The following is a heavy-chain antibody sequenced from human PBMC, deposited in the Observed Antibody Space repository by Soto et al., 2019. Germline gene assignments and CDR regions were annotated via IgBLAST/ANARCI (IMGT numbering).Heavy chain of an antibody. J-gene: IGHJ6*02. CDR3: AAATRGYLYYGLDV. D-gene: IGHD5-12*01. CDR1: GDTVSINRAA. V-gene: IGHV6-1*01. CDR2: TYYRTRWYN. Sequence: SQTLSLTCAISGDTVSINRAAWNWIRQSPSRGLEWLGRTYYRTRWYNDYAVSVKGRITINPDPSRNQFYLQVNSVTSEDTAVYYCAAATRGYLYYGLDVWGQGTTVTVSS.